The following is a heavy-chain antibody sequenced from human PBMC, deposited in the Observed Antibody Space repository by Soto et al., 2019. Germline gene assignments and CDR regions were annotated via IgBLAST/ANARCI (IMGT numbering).Heavy chain of an antibody. CDR1: GGSISSSSYY. CDR3: SRQGYCSSTICSEGWFDP. Sequence: PSETLSLTCTVSGGSISSSSYYWGWIRQPPGKGLEWIGSIYYSGSTYYNPSLKSRVTISVDTSKNQFSLKLSSVTAADTAVYYCSRQGYCSSTICSEGWFDPWGQGTLVTVSS. D-gene: IGHD2-2*01. J-gene: IGHJ5*02. V-gene: IGHV4-39*01. CDR2: IYYSGST.